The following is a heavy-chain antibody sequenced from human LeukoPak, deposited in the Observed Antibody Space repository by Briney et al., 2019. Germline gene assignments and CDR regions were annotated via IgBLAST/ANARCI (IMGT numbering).Heavy chain of an antibody. CDR1: GGSFSGYY. CDR3: GRRRTGSSWYRA. Sequence: PSETLSLTCAVYGGSFSGYYWSWIRQTPGKGLEWVGEINHSGSTNYNPSLKNRVTIPVTTSKNHFSLKLRSGADADAAVYYCGRRRTGSSWYRAWGQGTLVTVSS. D-gene: IGHD6-13*01. CDR2: INHSGST. J-gene: IGHJ5*02. V-gene: IGHV4-34*01.